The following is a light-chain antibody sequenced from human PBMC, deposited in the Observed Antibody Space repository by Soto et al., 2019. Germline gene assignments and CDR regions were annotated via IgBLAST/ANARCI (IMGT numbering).Light chain of an antibody. V-gene: IGKV1-39*01. CDR2: AAS. Sequence: DIQMTQSPSSLSASVGDRVTITCRASQSISTYLNWYQQKPGKAPKLLIYAASSLQSGVPSRFSGSGSGTDFTLTISSLQPEDFATYCCQQGYSTPQAFGQGTKVEIK. CDR3: QQGYSTPQA. CDR1: QSISTY. J-gene: IGKJ1*01.